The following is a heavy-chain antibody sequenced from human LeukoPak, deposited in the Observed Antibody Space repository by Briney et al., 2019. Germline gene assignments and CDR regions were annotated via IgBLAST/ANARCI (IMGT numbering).Heavy chain of an antibody. V-gene: IGHV3-21*01. Sequence: GGSLRLSCAASGFTFSSYSMNWVRQAPGKGLEWVSSISSSSSYIYYADSVKGRFTISRDNAKNSLYLQMNGLRAEDTAVYYCARDIVATIVMVEDYYYMDVWGKGTTVTVSS. J-gene: IGHJ6*03. CDR2: ISSSSSYI. CDR3: ARDIVATIVMVEDYYYMDV. CDR1: GFTFSSYS. D-gene: IGHD5-12*01.